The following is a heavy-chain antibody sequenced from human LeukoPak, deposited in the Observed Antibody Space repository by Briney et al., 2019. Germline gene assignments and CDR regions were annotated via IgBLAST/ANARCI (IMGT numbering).Heavy chain of an antibody. D-gene: IGHD6-6*01. CDR1: GFTFSSYG. J-gene: IGHJ6*02. CDR2: IWYDGSNK. CDR3: ARGRAARHEDGGYYYYGMDV. V-gene: IGHV3-33*01. Sequence: PGGSLRLSCAASGFTFSSYGMHWVRQAPGKGLEWVAVIWYDGSNKYYADSVKGRFTISRDNSKNTLYLQMNSLRAEDTAVYYCARGRAARHEDGGYYYYGMDVWGQGTTVTVSS.